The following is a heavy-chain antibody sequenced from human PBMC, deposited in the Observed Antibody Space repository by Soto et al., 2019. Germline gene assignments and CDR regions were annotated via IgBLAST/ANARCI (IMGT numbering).Heavy chain of an antibody. Sequence: QVQLQESGPGLVKPSGTLSLTCAVSGASISSSNWWTWVRQPPGKGLEWIGEISHSGSTNYNPSLKSRITISVDRSKKQCSLELRSVTAADTAAYYCARSPSSSWYGGGAFEIWGHGTMVTVSS. CDR1: GASISSSNW. CDR2: ISHSGST. D-gene: IGHD6-13*01. J-gene: IGHJ3*02. CDR3: ARSPSSSWYGGGAFEI. V-gene: IGHV4-4*02.